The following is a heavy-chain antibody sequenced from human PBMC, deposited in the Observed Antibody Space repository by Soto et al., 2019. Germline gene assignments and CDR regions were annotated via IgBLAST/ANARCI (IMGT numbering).Heavy chain of an antibody. CDR3: ADGGEWSFNFEY. J-gene: IGHJ4*02. CDR1: GFTFSSYA. CDR2: ISGSGGST. V-gene: IGHV3-23*01. Sequence: EVQLLESGGDLVQPGGSLRLSCAASGFTFSSYAMSWVRQAPGKGLEWVSAISGSGGSTYYADSVKGRFTISRDNSKNTLYLQMNNLRVEDKALYYCADGGEWSFNFEYWGQGTLVTVSS. D-gene: IGHD3-3*01.